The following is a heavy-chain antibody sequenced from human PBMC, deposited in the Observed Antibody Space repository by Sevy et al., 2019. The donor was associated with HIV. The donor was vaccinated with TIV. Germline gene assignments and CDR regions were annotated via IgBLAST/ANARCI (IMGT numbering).Heavy chain of an antibody. CDR2: LSSTGNP. V-gene: IGHV4-4*07. Sequence: SETLSLTCTVSGPSLTTSYWTWIRQPAGKGPEWIGRLSSTGNPNSNPSLRSRVTLSLDMSKNQFFLRLTSVTAADTAIYYCARLRNSWFDPWGQGTLVTVSS. CDR3: ARLRNSWFDP. CDR1: GPSLTTSY. J-gene: IGHJ5*02. D-gene: IGHD1-26*01.